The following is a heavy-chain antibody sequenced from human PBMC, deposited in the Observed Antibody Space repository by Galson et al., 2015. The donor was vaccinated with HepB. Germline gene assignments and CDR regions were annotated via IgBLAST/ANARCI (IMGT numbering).Heavy chain of an antibody. Sequence: SLRLSCAASGFTFRSYSMNWVRQAPGKGLEWVSGISSSGSHIYYADSMKGRFTISRDNAKNSVYLQMNSLRAEDTAVYYCARDLGVYAVDYWGQGTLVTVSS. J-gene: IGHJ4*02. CDR2: ISSSGSHI. CDR3: ARDLGVYAVDY. CDR1: GFTFRSYS. D-gene: IGHD2/OR15-2a*01. V-gene: IGHV3-21*01.